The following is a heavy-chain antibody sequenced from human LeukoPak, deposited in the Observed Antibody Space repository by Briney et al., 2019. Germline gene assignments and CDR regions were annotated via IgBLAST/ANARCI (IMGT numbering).Heavy chain of an antibody. V-gene: IGHV1-2*02. Sequence: GASVKVSCKASGYTFTDYYMHWVRQVPGQGLEWVGWFNPTGGGSHLAQKFQGRVALTVDASINTAYLDVIRLRSDDTAFYYCAKVAFDSSGYQYYSDSWGQSSLVTVSS. CDR1: GYTFTDYY. CDR3: AKVAFDSSGYQYYSDS. CDR2: FNPTGGGS. D-gene: IGHD3-22*01. J-gene: IGHJ4*02.